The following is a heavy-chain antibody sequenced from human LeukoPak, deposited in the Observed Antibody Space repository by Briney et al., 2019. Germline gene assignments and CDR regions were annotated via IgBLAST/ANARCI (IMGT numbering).Heavy chain of an antibody. CDR1: GDSVSSTNVG. D-gene: IGHD1-14*01. CDR3: ARGTAFDI. J-gene: IGHJ3*02. Sequence: SQTLSLTCAISGDSVSSTNVGWNWIRQSPSSGLEWLGRTYYRSQFYNDYAYSVKGRITITPDTSNNQFSLQLSSLTPDDTAVYYCARGTAFDIWGQGTMVTVSS. V-gene: IGHV6-1*01. CDR2: TYYRSQFYN.